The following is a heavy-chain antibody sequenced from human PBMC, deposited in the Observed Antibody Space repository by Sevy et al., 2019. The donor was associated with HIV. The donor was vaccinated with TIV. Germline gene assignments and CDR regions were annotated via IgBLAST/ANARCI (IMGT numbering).Heavy chain of an antibody. V-gene: IGHV3-30*04. D-gene: IGHD6-13*01. CDR3: ARSQSSSWHYFDY. Sequence: GGSLRLSCAASGFIFSDYTLHWVRQAPGTGLEWLAVISYDGSFTYYADSVEGRFTISRDNSKNTLFLQMNSLRHEDTAVYYCARSQSSSWHYFDYWGQGTLVTVSS. CDR2: ISYDGSFT. J-gene: IGHJ4*02. CDR1: GFIFSDYT.